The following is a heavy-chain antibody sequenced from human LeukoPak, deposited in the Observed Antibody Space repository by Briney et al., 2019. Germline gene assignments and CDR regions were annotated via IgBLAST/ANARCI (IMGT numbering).Heavy chain of an antibody. CDR2: ISNNGGYT. Sequence: SGGSLRLSCAASGFTFSSSAMSWVRQAPGKGLEWVSAISNNGGYTYYADSVQGRFTISRDNSKSTLCLQMNSLRAEDTAVYYCAKDSRGSSVRVFDCWGQGTLVTVSS. CDR3: AKDSRGSSVRVFDC. CDR1: GFTFSSSA. V-gene: IGHV3-23*01. J-gene: IGHJ4*02.